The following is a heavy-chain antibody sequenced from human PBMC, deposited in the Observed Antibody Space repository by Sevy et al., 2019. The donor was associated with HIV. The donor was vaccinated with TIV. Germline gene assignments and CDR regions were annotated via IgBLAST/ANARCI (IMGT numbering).Heavy chain of an antibody. V-gene: IGHV3-7*01. CDR1: GFNLNSYW. CDR2: INQEGSVK. Sequence: GGSLRLSCAASGFNLNSYWMSWVRQAPGKGLEWVANINQEGSVKYYVDFVKGRFTISRDNARKSLYLRMSSLRAEDTALYYCVRAIAAAGSLWGQGTLVTVSS. D-gene: IGHD6-13*01. J-gene: IGHJ4*02. CDR3: VRAIAAAGSL.